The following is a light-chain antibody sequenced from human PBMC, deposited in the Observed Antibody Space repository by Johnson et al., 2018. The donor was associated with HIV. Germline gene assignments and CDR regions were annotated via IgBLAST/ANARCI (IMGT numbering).Light chain of an antibody. CDR1: ISNIGNNY. V-gene: IGLV1-51*01. J-gene: IGLJ1*01. Sequence: QPVLTQPPSVSAAPGQKVTISCSGSISNIGNNYVSWYQQLPGTAPKLLIYDNNKRPSGIPDRFSGSKSGTSAALGITGLQTGDEADYYCATWDSSLSAGGVFGTGTKVTVL. CDR2: DNN. CDR3: ATWDSSLSAGGV.